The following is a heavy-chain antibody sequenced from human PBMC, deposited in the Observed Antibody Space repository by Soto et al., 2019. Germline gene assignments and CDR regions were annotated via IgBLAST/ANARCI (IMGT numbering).Heavy chain of an antibody. D-gene: IGHD3-22*01. Sequence: EVQLLESGGGLVQPGGSLRLSCAASGFTFSSYAMSWVRQAPGKGLEWVSGISGSGSDTNYADSVKGRFTISRDNSKNMLYVQVNSLRAEDTAVYYCAKGHAYDDNSGYSGYWGQGILVTVSS. CDR3: AKGHAYDDNSGYSGY. J-gene: IGHJ4*02. CDR1: GFTFSSYA. CDR2: ISGSGSDT. V-gene: IGHV3-23*01.